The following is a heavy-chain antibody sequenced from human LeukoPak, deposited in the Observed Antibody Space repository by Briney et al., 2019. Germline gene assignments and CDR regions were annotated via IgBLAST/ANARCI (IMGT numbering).Heavy chain of an antibody. V-gene: IGHV1-46*01. D-gene: IGHD2-2*01. CDR1: GYTFTSYY. Sequence: GASVKVSCKASGYTFTSYYMHWVRQAPGQGLEWMGIINPSGGSTNYAQKFQGRVTMTRDTSISTAYMELSRLRSDDTAVYYCARDYCSSASCLFDYWGQGTLVTVSS. CDR2: INPSGGST. J-gene: IGHJ4*02. CDR3: ARDYCSSASCLFDY.